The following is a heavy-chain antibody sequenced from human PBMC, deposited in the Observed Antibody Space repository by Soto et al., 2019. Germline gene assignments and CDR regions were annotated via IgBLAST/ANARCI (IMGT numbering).Heavy chain of an antibody. CDR2: IYSGGST. J-gene: IGHJ6*04. Sequence: EVQLVETGGGLIQPWWSLRLSCEVTGLSVSYNSMNWFRQAPGEGLELVSVIYSGGSTYYADSVKGRFTISRDASKKILYLQMSSLSPETPAVYDCARDAVYSDIFTGSPRSHGMDVWGECTTVTVPS. V-gene: IGHV3-53*02. CDR1: GLSVSYNS. D-gene: IGHD3-9*01. CDR3: ARDAVYSDIFTGSPRSHGMDV.